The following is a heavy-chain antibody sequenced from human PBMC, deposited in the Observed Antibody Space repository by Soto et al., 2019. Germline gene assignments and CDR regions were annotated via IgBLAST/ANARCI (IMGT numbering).Heavy chain of an antibody. V-gene: IGHV3-23*01. Sequence: EAQLLESGGGLVQPGGSLRLSCAASGFTFSTYPMSWVRQAPGKGLEWVSGISGSGISTYYTDSVKGRFTISRDNSKNTVFLQMNRLRDEETAVYYLVKPPVITASYYYYGMDVWGQGTTVTVSS. J-gene: IGHJ6*02. CDR2: ISGSGIST. CDR3: VKPPVITASYYYYGMDV. D-gene: IGHD4-4*01. CDR1: GFTFSTYP.